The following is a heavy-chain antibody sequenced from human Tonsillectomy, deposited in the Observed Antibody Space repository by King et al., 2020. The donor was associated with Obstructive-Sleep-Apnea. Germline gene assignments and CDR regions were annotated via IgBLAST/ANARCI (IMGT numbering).Heavy chain of an antibody. CDR2: IYHSGST. CDR3: ARATRLGYCSSTSCYPNWFDP. V-gene: IGHV4-4*02. J-gene: IGHJ5*02. CDR1: GGSISSSNW. D-gene: IGHD2-2*01. Sequence: VQLQESGPGLVKPSGTLSLTCAVSGGSISSSNWWSWVRQPPGKGLEWIGEIYHSGSTNYNPSLKSRVTISLEKSKNQFSLKLSSVTAADTAVYYCARATRLGYCSSTSCYPNWFDPWGQGTLVTVSS.